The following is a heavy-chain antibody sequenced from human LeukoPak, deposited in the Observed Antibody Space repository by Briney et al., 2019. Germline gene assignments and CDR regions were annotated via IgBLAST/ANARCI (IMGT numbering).Heavy chain of an antibody. D-gene: IGHD3-10*01. CDR1: GGSISSYY. CDR2: IYTSGST. J-gene: IGHJ6*04. CDR3: ARGQLGMDV. V-gene: IGHV4-4*09. Sequence: SETLSLTCTVSGGSISSYYWSWIRQPPGKGLEWIGYIYTSGSTNYNPSLKSRVTISVDTSKSQFSLKLSSVTAADTAVYYCARGQLGMDVWGKGTTVTVSS.